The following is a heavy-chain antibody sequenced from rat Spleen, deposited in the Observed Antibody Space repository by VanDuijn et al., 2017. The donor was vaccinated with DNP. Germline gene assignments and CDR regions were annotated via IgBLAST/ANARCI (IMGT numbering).Heavy chain of an antibody. CDR3: AKDMSDGTYFWYFDF. V-gene: IGHV5S13*01. CDR1: GFNYSNYV. J-gene: IGHJ1*01. D-gene: IGHD1-12*02. CDR2: ISTGGGNT. Sequence: EVQLVESDGGLVQPGRPLKLSCVASGFNYSNYVMAWVRQAPTKGLEWVASISTGGGNTYYRDSVKGRFTVSRDNAKNTLYLQMASLRSEDTATYYCAKDMSDGTYFWYFDFWGPGTMVTVSS.